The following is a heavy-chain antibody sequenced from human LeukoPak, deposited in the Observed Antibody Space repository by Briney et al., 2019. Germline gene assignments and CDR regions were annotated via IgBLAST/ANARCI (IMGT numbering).Heavy chain of an antibody. V-gene: IGHV1-2*02. Sequence: ASVKVSCKASGYTFTRYYMHWVRQAPGQGLEWMGWINPNSGGTNYAQKFQGRVTMTRDTSISTAYMELSRLRSDDTAVYYCAREAVAGPRGHYYYMDVWGKGTTVTVSS. CDR1: GYTFTRYY. CDR3: AREAVAGPRGHYYYMDV. CDR2: INPNSGGT. J-gene: IGHJ6*03. D-gene: IGHD6-19*01.